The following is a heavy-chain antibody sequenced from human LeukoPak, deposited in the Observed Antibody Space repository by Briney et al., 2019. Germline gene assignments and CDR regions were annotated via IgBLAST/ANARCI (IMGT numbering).Heavy chain of an antibody. D-gene: IGHD5-18*01. CDR3: GRGQIMHSYGYRYYYDGMDV. Sequence: PSETLSLTCAVSGGSFSGYYWSWVRQPPGKGLEWISEINHSGSTTYNPYPQSRVTISAETTKNKISLKLSSVTAADTAVYYCGRGQIMHSYGYRYYYDGMDVWGKGTMVTVSS. V-gene: IGHV4-34*01. CDR2: INHSGST. J-gene: IGHJ6*04. CDR1: GGSFSGYY.